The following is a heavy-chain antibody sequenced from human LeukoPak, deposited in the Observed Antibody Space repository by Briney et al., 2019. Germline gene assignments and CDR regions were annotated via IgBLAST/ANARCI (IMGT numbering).Heavy chain of an antibody. CDR2: IGAAGT. CDR3: AKNWGPLHM. Sequence: SGGSLRLGCAASGFTFRNFAMSWVRQAPGKGLEWLSSIGAAGTYYADSVKGRITISRDDSKNTVYLQLNSLRVDDTALYYCAKNWGPLHMRGQGTMVTVSS. CDR1: GFTFRNFA. V-gene: IGHV3-23*01. D-gene: IGHD3-16*01. J-gene: IGHJ3*01.